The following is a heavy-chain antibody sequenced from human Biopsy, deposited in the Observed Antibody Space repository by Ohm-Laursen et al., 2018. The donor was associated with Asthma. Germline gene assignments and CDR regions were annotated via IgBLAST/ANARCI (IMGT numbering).Heavy chain of an antibody. Sequence: SLRLSCAASGFNFNIQWFSWVRQPQRQGLEWVANLGPDASETYSVDSMKGRLTVSRDNAKTSIFLQLNTLRVEDTAVYYCASLHYFGMNVWGQGTTVTVSS. CDR2: LGPDASET. J-gene: IGHJ6*02. CDR3: ASLHYFGMNV. CDR1: GFNFNIQW. V-gene: IGHV3-7*02.